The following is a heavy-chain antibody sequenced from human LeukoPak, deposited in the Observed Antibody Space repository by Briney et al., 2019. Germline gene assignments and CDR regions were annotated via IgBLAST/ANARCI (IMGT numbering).Heavy chain of an antibody. J-gene: IGHJ3*01. CDR2: ISAYNGNT. V-gene: IGHV1-18*01. CDR1: GYTFTTYG. D-gene: IGHD5-24*01. Sequence: ASVKVSCKASGYTFTTYGFSWVRQAPGQGLEWMGWISAYNGNTNYAQKLQGRVTMTTDTSTSTAYMELSSLRSEDTAIYYCARIRDGYNDAYDLWGQGTVVTVPS. CDR3: ARIRDGYNDAYDL.